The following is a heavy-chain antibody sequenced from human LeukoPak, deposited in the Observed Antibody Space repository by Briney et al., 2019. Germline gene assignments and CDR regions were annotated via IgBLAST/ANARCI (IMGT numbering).Heavy chain of an antibody. J-gene: IGHJ4*02. Sequence: ASVKVSCKASGYTFTGYYMHWVRQAPGQGLEWMGWINPNSGNTGYAQKFQGRVTMTRNTSISTAYMELSSLRSEDTAVYYCARVIGRPFDYWGQGTLVTVSS. D-gene: IGHD3-16*02. V-gene: IGHV1-8*02. CDR1: GYTFTGYY. CDR3: ARVIGRPFDY. CDR2: INPNSGNT.